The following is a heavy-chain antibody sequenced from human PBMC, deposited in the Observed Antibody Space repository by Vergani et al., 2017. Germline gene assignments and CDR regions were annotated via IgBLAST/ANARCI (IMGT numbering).Heavy chain of an antibody. J-gene: IGHJ6*03. CDR1: GGSISSGDYY. CDR3: ARVRPINDDFWRDYYDYMDV. CDR2: IYYSGST. Sequence: QVQLQESGPGLVKPSQTLSLTCTVSGGSISSGDYYWSWIRQPPGKGLEWIGYIYYSGSTYYNPSLKSRVTISVDTSKNQFSLKLSSVTAADTAVYYWARVRPINDDFWRDYYDYMDVWGKGTTVTVSS. V-gene: IGHV4-30-4*01. D-gene: IGHD3-3*01.